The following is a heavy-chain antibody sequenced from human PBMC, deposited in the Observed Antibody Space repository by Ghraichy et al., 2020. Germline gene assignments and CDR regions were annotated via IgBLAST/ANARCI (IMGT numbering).Heavy chain of an antibody. CDR3: ARQGEWSMDV. J-gene: IGHJ6*01. D-gene: IGHD1-26*01. CDR1: GYTFTAYN. Sequence: ASVKVSCKASGYTFTAYNMHWVRQAPGQGLEWMGWINPNSGGTNFAQRFQGRVTMTRDRSISTAYMELSRLRSDETAVYYGARQGEWSMDVWGQVTTVTVAS. CDR2: INPNSGGT. V-gene: IGHV1-2*02.